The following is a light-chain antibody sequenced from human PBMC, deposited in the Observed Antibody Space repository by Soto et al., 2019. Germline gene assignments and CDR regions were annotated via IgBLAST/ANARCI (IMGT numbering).Light chain of an antibody. CDR1: SSDVGAYNF. V-gene: IGLV2-14*01. Sequence: QSVLTQPASVSGSPGQSITISCTGTSSDVGAYNFVSWYQQHPGKAHKLMIYDVSNRPSGVSNRFSGSRSGNTASLAISGLQAEDEADYYSSSYASSTTYVFGTGTKVTVL. CDR2: DVS. CDR3: SSYASSTTYV. J-gene: IGLJ1*01.